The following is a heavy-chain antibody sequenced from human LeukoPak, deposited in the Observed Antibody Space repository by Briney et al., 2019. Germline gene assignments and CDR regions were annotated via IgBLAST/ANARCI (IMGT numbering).Heavy chain of an antibody. CDR3: ARDGRPFDI. J-gene: IGHJ3*02. CDR1: GFTFSSYS. V-gene: IGHV3-48*02. Sequence: PGGSLRLSCAASGFTFSSYSMSWVRQAPGKGLEWVAYISSSSSTLHYADPVKGRFTISKDNAKNSLYLQMNSLRDEDTAVYYCARDGRPFDIWGQGTMVTVSS. CDR2: ISSSSSTL.